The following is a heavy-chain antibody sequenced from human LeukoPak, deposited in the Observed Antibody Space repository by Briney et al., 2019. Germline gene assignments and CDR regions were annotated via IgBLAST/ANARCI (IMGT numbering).Heavy chain of an antibody. CDR2: ISYDGSNK. CDR3: AKGIVVVPAAPFDY. V-gene: IGHV3-30-3*01. CDR1: GFTFSSYV. D-gene: IGHD2-2*01. Sequence: GRSLRLSCAPSGFTFSSYVMHWVRQAPGKGLEWVAVISYDGSNKYYADSVKGRFTISRDNSKNTLYLQMNSLRAEDTAVYYCAKGIVVVPAAPFDYWGQGTLVTVSS. J-gene: IGHJ4*02.